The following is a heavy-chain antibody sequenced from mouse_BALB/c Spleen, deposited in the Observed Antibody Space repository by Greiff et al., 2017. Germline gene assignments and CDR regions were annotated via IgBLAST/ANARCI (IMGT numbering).Heavy chain of an antibody. V-gene: IGHV1S81*02. CDR3: ARWLPMDY. Sequence: VQLQQPGAELVKPGASVKLSCKASGYTFTSYWMHWVKQRPGQGLEWIGEINPSNGRTNYNEKFKSKATLTVDKSSSTAYMQLSGLTSEDSAVYYCARWLPMDYWGQGTSVTVSS. CDR2: INPSNGRT. CDR1: GYTFTSYW. J-gene: IGHJ4*01.